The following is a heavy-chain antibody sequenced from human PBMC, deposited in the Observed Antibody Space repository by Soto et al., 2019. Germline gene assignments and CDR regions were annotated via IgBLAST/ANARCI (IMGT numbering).Heavy chain of an antibody. CDR3: VRGGSNYAS. CDR2: IKPDESEK. CDR1: GFTFSDSW. Sequence: EVQLVESGGSLVQPGRSLRLSCTASGFTFSDSWMTWVREAPGKGLEWVARIKPDESEKKYADSVKGRFSISRDNAKNSMYLQMDSLRGEDTAVYYCVRGGSNYASWGQGTLVTVSS. V-gene: IGHV3-7*01. D-gene: IGHD4-4*01. J-gene: IGHJ5*02.